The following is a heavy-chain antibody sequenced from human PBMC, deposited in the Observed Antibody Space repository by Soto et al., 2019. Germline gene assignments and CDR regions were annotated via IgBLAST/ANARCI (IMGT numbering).Heavy chain of an antibody. J-gene: IGHJ6*02. CDR1: GFTFSSYS. D-gene: IGHD6-19*01. Sequence: EVQLVESGGGLVKPGGSLRLSCAASGFTFSSYSMNWVRQAPGKGLEWVSSISSSSSYIYYADSVKGRFTISRDNAKNSLYLQMNSLRAEDTAVYYCARDQLAVAGQVPKYYYGMDVWGQGTTVTVSS. V-gene: IGHV3-21*01. CDR3: ARDQLAVAGQVPKYYYGMDV. CDR2: ISSSSSYI.